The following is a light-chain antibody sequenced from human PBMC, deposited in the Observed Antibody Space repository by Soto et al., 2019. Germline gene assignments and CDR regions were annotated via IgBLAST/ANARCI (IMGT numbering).Light chain of an antibody. J-gene: IGKJ1*01. CDR3: QQYVRAFRS. CDR1: QSIRSW. Sequence: DIQMTQSPSTLPASVGDRVTVTCRASQSIRSWLAWYQEKPGKAPKLLIYKASSLQSGVPSRFSGSGSGTEFTLTISSLQPDDFATYYCQQYVRAFRSFGQGTKVDIK. CDR2: KAS. V-gene: IGKV1-5*03.